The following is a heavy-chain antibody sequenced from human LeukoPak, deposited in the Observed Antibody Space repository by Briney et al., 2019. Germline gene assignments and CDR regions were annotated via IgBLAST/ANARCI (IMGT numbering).Heavy chain of an antibody. D-gene: IGHD3-22*01. Sequence: GGSLRLSCAASGFTVSSNYMSWVRQAPGKGLEWVSVTYTGGNSYYADSVKGRFIISRDISKNTLYLQMNSLRAEDSALYYCARGGRGSAAVVAPRSFDIWGQGTMVTVSS. J-gene: IGHJ3*02. CDR2: TYTGGNS. V-gene: IGHV3-53*01. CDR3: ARGGRGSAAVVAPRSFDI. CDR1: GFTVSSNY.